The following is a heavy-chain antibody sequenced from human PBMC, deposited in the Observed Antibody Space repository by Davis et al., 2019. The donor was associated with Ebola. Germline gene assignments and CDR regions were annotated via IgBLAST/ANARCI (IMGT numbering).Heavy chain of an antibody. CDR1: GYTFTSYG. CDR2: IIPIFGTA. D-gene: IGHD3-22*01. J-gene: IGHJ4*02. V-gene: IGHV1-69*13. Sequence: SVKVSCKASGYTFTSYGISWVRQAPGQGLEWMGGIIPIFGTANYAQKFQGRVTITADESTSTAYMGLSSLRSEDTAVYYCARARQYYDSSGYQYYFDYWGQGTLVTVSS. CDR3: ARARQYYDSSGYQYYFDY.